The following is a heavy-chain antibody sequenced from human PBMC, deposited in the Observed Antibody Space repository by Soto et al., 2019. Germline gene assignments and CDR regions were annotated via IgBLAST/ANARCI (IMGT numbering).Heavy chain of an antibody. J-gene: IGHJ4*02. D-gene: IGHD3-16*01. CDR3: AREMITFGGVIRYFDY. CDR2: IYYSGST. V-gene: IGHV4-59*01. CDR1: GGSISSYY. Sequence: QVQLQESGPGLVKPSETLSLTCTVSGGSISSYYWSWIRQPPGKGLEWIGYIYYSGSTNYNPSLKSRVTISVDTSKNQFSLKLSSVTAADTAVYYCAREMITFGGVIRYFDYWGQGTLVTVSS.